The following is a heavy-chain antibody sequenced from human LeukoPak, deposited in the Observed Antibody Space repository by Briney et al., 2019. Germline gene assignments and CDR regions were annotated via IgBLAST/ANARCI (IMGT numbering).Heavy chain of an antibody. V-gene: IGHV4-31*03. CDR2: IFYSGSA. J-gene: IGHJ4*01. CDR3: ARGSTLIRGFDY. CDR1: GGSISSGDYY. Sequence: SETLSLTCTVSGGSISSGDYYWNWIRQHPEKSLEWIGYIFYSGSAYYNPSLKSRVTISVDTSKNQFSLKLSSVTAADTAVYYCARGSTLIRGFDYWGHGTLVTVSS. D-gene: IGHD3-10*01.